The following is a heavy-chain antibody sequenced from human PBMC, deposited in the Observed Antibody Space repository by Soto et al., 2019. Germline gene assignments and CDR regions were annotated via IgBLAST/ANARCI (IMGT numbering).Heavy chain of an antibody. V-gene: IGHV4-31*03. CDR2: IYYSGST. Sequence: QVQLVESGPGLVKPSQTLSLTCTVSGGSISSGGYYWSWIRQHPGKGLEWIGYIYYSGSTYYNPSLKSRVTISVDTSKNQFSLKLSSVTAADTAVYYCARDGTARGYYYGMDVWGQGTTVTVSS. J-gene: IGHJ6*02. D-gene: IGHD1-1*01. CDR3: ARDGTARGYYYGMDV. CDR1: GGSISSGGYY.